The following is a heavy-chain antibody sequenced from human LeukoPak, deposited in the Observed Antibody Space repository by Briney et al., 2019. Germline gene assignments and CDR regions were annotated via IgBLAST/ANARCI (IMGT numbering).Heavy chain of an antibody. CDR1: GATLSEYS. D-gene: IGHD2-15*01. V-gene: IGHV1-8*03. CDR3: ARVDGSPDY. J-gene: IGHJ4*02. CDR2: MNPKSGNT. Sequence: GASVKVSCKVSGATLSEYSIHWVRQAPGQGLEWMGWMNPKSGNTGHAQKFQGRVTITRDTSISTVYMELSSLRSEDTAVYFCARVDGSPDYWGQGTLVTVSS.